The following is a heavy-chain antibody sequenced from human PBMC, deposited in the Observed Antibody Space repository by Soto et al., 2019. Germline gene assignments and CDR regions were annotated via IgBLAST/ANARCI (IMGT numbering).Heavy chain of an antibody. J-gene: IGHJ3*02. Sequence: GGVLGLSWGAFWVTFLEFGRSWVRQAPREGLEWVSAISGSGGSTHYADSVKGRFTISRDNSKNTLYLQMNSLRAEDTAVYYCANEPRAWELPTHDAFDIWGQGTMVTVSS. CDR3: ANEPRAWELPTHDAFDI. V-gene: IGHV3-23*01. CDR1: WVTFLEFG. D-gene: IGHD1-26*01. CDR2: ISGSGGST.